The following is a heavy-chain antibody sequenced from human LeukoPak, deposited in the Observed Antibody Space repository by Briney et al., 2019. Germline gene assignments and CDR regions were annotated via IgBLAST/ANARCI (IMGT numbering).Heavy chain of an antibody. D-gene: IGHD2-15*01. J-gene: IGHJ4*02. CDR1: GFTFSNYA. CDR3: ATPRIRLDY. V-gene: IGHV3-23*01. CDR2: ITGSGGST. Sequence: PGGSLRLSCAASGFTFSNYAMSWVRQAPGKGLEWVSAITGSGGSTYYADSVKGRFTISRDNSKNTLYLRMDSLRAEDTAVYYCATPRIRLDYWGQGTPVTVSS.